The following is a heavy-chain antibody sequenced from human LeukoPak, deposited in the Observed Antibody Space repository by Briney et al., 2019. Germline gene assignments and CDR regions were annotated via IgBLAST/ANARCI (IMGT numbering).Heavy chain of an antibody. J-gene: IGHJ4*02. V-gene: IGHV3-7*01. CDR1: GFTFSSYW. Sequence: GGSLRLSCAASGFTFSSYWLSWVRQAPGKGLEWVANIKQDGSEKYYVDSVKGRFTISRDNAKNSLYLQMNSLRAEDTAVYYCARDPGYGDYDYWGQGTLVTVSS. D-gene: IGHD4-17*01. CDR3: ARDPGYGDYDY. CDR2: IKQDGSEK.